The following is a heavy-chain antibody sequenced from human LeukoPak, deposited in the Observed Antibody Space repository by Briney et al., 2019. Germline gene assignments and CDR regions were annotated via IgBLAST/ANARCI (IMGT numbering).Heavy chain of an antibody. CDR2: ISWNSGSI. D-gene: IGHD3-22*01. J-gene: IGHJ4*02. Sequence: PGGSLRLSCAASGFTFDDYAMHWVRQAPGKGLEWVSGISWNSGSIGYADSVKGRFTISRDNAKNSLYLQMNSLRAEDTALYYCAKTGGGYYGSSGYFDYWGQGTLVTVSS. CDR1: GFTFDDYA. CDR3: AKTGGGYYGSSGYFDY. V-gene: IGHV3-9*01.